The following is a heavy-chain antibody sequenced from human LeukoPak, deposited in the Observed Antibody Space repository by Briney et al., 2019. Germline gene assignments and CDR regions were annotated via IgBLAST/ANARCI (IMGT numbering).Heavy chain of an antibody. CDR3: ARGLEDLLWFGVGWFDP. Sequence: GGSLRLSCAASGFTFSSYAMSWVRQAPGKGLEWVANIKQDGSEKYYVDSVKGRFTISRDNAKNSLYLQMNSLRAEDTAVYYCARGLEDLLWFGVGWFDPWGQGTLVTVSS. V-gene: IGHV3-7*01. CDR1: GFTFSSYA. J-gene: IGHJ5*02. CDR2: IKQDGSEK. D-gene: IGHD3-10*01.